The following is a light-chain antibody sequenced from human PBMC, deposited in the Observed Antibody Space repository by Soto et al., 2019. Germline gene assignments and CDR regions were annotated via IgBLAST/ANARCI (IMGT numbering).Light chain of an antibody. J-gene: IGKJ1*01. CDR1: QTISSW. CDR3: HQYHNFPRT. V-gene: IGKV1-5*03. Sequence: DIQMTQSPSTLSGSVGDRVTITCRASQTISSWLAWYQQKPGKAPKLLIYKASTLKSGVPSRFSGSGSGTEFTLTVSSLQPDDFATYYCHQYHNFPRTFGQGTRWIS. CDR2: KAS.